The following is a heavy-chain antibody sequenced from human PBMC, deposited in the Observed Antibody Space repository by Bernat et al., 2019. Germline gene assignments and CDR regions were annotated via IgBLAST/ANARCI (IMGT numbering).Heavy chain of an antibody. CDR3: ARSGYSSSWYYYYYYMDV. Sequence: QVQLVESGGGVVQPGRSLRLSCAASGFTFSSYAMHWVRQAPGKGLEWVAVISYDGSNKYYADSVKGRFTISRDNPKNTLYLQMNSLRAEDTAVYYCARSGYSSSWYYYYYYMDVWGKGTTVTVSS. CDR2: ISYDGSNK. J-gene: IGHJ6*03. D-gene: IGHD6-13*01. CDR1: GFTFSSYA. V-gene: IGHV3-30*01.